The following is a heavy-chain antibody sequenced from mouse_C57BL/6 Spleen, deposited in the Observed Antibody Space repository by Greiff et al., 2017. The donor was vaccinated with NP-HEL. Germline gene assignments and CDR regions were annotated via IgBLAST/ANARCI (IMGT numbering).Heavy chain of an antibody. V-gene: IGHV5-16*01. CDR1: GFTFSDYY. Sequence: EVQLVESEGGLVQPGSSMKLSCTASGFTFSDYYMAWVRQVPEKGLEWVANINYDGSSTYYLDSLKSRFIISRDNAKNILYLQMSSLKSEDTATYYCARDKALGLDYWGQGTTLTVSS. CDR3: ARDKALGLDY. D-gene: IGHD4-1*01. CDR2: INYDGSST. J-gene: IGHJ2*01.